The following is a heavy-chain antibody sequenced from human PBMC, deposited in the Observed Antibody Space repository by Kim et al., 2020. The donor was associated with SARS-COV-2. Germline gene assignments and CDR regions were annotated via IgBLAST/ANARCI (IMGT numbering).Heavy chain of an antibody. V-gene: IGHV3-23*01. Sequence: YAEAVKGRLTIARDNTKNTLYLQMNSLRAEDTAVYYCAKDRQVTKKAFDIWGQGTMVTVSS. D-gene: IGHD4-17*01. J-gene: IGHJ3*02. CDR3: AKDRQVTKKAFDI.